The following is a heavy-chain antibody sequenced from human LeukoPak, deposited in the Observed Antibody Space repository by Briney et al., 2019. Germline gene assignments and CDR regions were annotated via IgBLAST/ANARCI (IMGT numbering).Heavy chain of an antibody. CDR1: GLTFSSHW. V-gene: IGHV3-74*01. D-gene: IGHD3-22*01. CDR3: ARDLDSSGYSFDY. CDR2: ITNDGSST. J-gene: IGHJ4*02. Sequence: GGSLRLSCAASGLTFSSHWMHWVRQAPGKGLVWVSRITNDGSSTTYADSVKGRFTISRDNAKNSLYLQMNSLRAEDTAVYYCARDLDSSGYSFDYWGQGTLVTVSS.